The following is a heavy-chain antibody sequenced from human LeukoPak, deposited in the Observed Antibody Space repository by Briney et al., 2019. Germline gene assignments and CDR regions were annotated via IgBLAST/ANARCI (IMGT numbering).Heavy chain of an antibody. Sequence: PSETLSLTCTVSGGSISSGSYYWSWIRQPAGKGLEWIGRIYTSGSTNYNPSLKSRVTISVDTSKNQFSLKLSSVTAADTAVYYCASPSGVRGVDAFDIWGQGTMVTVSS. V-gene: IGHV4-61*02. CDR3: ASPSGVRGVDAFDI. CDR2: IYTSGST. J-gene: IGHJ3*02. D-gene: IGHD3-10*01. CDR1: GGSISSGSYY.